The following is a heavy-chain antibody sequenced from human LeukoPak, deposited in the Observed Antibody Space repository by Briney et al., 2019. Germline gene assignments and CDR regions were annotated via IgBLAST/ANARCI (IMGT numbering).Heavy chain of an antibody. J-gene: IGHJ4*02. CDR2: INHSGST. CDR1: GGSFSGYY. V-gene: IGHV4-34*01. Sequence: PSETLSLTCAVYGGSFSGYYWSWIRQPPGKGLEWIGEINHSGSTNYNPSLKSRVTISVDTSKNQFSLKLSSVTAADTAVYYCARSIRPPRNYYGSGSPKYYFDYWGQGTLVTVSS. CDR3: ARSIRPPRNYYGSGSPKYYFDY. D-gene: IGHD3-10*01.